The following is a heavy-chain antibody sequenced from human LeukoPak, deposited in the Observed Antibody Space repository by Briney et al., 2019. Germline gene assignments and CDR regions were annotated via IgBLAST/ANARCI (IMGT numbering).Heavy chain of an antibody. CDR1: GFTFSDYY. CDR3: AKDSRFSGSYQYYFDY. J-gene: IGHJ4*02. Sequence: GGSLTLSCAASGFTFSDYYMSWIRQAPGKGLEWVSYISSSGSTIYYADSVKGRFTISRDNSKNTLYLQMNSLRAEDTAVYYCAKDSRFSGSYQYYFDYWVRGTLVAVSS. CDR2: ISSSGSTI. V-gene: IGHV3-11*04. D-gene: IGHD3-10*01.